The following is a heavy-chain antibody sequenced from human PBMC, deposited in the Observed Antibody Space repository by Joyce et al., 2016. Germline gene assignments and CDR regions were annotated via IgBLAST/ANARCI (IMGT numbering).Heavy chain of an antibody. D-gene: IGHD4-17*01. Sequence: EVQLVESGGGLVQPGGSLRLSCAASGFTFSSDWMHWVRQAPGKGRVWVSRINSDGSYTSYADSVKGRFTISRDNAKNTLYLQMNSLRAQDTAVYYCVRADYGDYFDYWGQGTLVTVSS. J-gene: IGHJ4*02. CDR3: VRADYGDYFDY. CDR2: INSDGSYT. V-gene: IGHV3-74*01. CDR1: GFTFSSDW.